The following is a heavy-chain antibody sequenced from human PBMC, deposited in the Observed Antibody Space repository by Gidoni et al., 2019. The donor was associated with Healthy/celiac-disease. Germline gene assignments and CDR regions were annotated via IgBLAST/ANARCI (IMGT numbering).Heavy chain of an antibody. Sequence: EVQLLESGGGLVQPGGSLSLSCAASGFPFSRCAMSWVRQAPGKGLGWVSAFSGSGGSTYYADSVKGRFTISRDNSKNTLYLQMNSLRAEDTAVYYCAKDWHRIAVAGAFDYWGQGTLVTVSS. CDR3: AKDWHRIAVAGAFDY. J-gene: IGHJ4*02. D-gene: IGHD6-19*01. V-gene: IGHV3-23*01. CDR1: GFPFSRCA. CDR2: FSGSGGST.